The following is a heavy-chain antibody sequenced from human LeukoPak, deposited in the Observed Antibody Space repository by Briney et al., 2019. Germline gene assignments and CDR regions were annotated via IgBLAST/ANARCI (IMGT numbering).Heavy chain of an antibody. CDR3: ARDDSFQFDY. D-gene: IGHD5-18*01. CDR2: INPNTGGT. Sequence: ASMKVSCKASGYTFTAYYMHWVRQAPGQGLEWLGWINPNTGGTNYAPKFQGRVTMTRDTSISTAYMELSRRRFDDTAVYYCARDDSFQFDYWGQGTLVTVSS. J-gene: IGHJ4*02. V-gene: IGHV1-2*02. CDR1: GYTFTAYY.